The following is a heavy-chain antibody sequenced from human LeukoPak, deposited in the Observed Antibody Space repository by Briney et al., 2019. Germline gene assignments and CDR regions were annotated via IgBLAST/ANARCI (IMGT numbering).Heavy chain of an antibody. CDR3: ARRARFYYYGMDV. CDR2: IYYSGST. CDR1: GGSISSGGYY. J-gene: IGHJ6*02. V-gene: IGHV4-31*03. Sequence: TASETLSLTCTVSGGSISSGGYYWSWIRQHPGKGLEWIGYIYYSGSTYYNPSLKSRVTISVDTSKNQFSLKLSSVTAADTAVYYCARRARFYYYGMDVWGQGTTVTVSS.